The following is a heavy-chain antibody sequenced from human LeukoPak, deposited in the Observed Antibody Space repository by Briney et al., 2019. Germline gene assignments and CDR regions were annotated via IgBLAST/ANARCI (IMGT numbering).Heavy chain of an antibody. CDR1: GYTFTSYA. J-gene: IGHJ4*02. V-gene: IGHV1-69*05. CDR2: IIPIFGTA. CDR3: ARSPCRYCSSTSYRNYFDY. D-gene: IGHD2-2*01. Sequence: ASVKVSCKASGYTFTSYAISWVRQAPGQGLEWMGGIIPIFGTANYAQKFQGRVTITTDESTSTAYMELSSLRSEDTAVYYCARSPCRYCSSTSYRNYFDYWGQGTLVTVSS.